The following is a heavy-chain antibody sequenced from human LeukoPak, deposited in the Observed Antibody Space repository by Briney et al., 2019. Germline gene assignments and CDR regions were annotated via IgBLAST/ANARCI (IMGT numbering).Heavy chain of an antibody. Sequence: ASVKVSCKASGYTFTGYYMHWVRQAPGQGLEWMGWINPNSGGTKNTQKFQGRVTVTRDTSISTAYMELSRLRSDDTAVYYCARGKRSGLLRYFDWLPEILDYWGQGTPVTVSS. V-gene: IGHV1-2*02. CDR2: INPNSGGT. D-gene: IGHD3-9*01. CDR1: GYTFTGYY. J-gene: IGHJ4*02. CDR3: ARGKRSGLLRYFDWLPEILDY.